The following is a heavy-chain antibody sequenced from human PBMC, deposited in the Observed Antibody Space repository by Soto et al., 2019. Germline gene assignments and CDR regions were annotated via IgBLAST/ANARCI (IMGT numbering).Heavy chain of an antibody. J-gene: IGHJ6*02. CDR1: GGSFSGYY. CDR2: NNHSGST. Sequence: PSETLSLTCAVYGGSFSGYYWSWIRQPRGKGLEWVGENNHSGSTNYNPSLKSRVTISVDTSKNQFSLKLSSVSAADTAVYYCARDVYCSSTSCYPYYYYGMDVWGQGTTVTVSS. CDR3: ARDVYCSSTSCYPYYYYGMDV. V-gene: IGHV4-34*01. D-gene: IGHD2-2*01.